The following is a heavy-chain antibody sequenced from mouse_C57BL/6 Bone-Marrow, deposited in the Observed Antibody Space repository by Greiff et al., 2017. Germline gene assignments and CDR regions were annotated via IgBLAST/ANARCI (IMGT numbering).Heavy chain of an antibody. CDR2: IRNKANNHAT. CDR1: GFTFSDAW. V-gene: IGHV6-6*01. D-gene: IGHD1-1*01. J-gene: IGHJ4*01. Sequence: EVKLVESGGGLVQPGGSMKLSCAASGFTFSDAWMDWVRQSPEKGLEWVAEIRNKANNHATYYAESVKGRFTISRDDSKSSVYLQMNSLRAEDTGIYYCTRPDYYGSRSYAMDYWGQGTSVTVSS. CDR3: TRPDYYGSRSYAMDY.